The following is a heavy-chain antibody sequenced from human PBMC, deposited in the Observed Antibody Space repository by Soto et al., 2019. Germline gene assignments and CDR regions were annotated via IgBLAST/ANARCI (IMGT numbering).Heavy chain of an antibody. V-gene: IGHV1-69*06. CDR2: IIPIFGTA. CDR3: AKGVVPAAIPVSYYYYGMDV. CDR1: GGTFSCYA. D-gene: IGHD2-2*02. Sequence: ASVKVSCKASGGTFSCYAISWVRQAPGQGLEWMGGIIPIFGTANYAQKFQGRVTITADKSTSTAYMELSSLRSEDTAVYYCAKGVVPAAIPVSYYYYGMDVWGQGTTVTVSS. J-gene: IGHJ6*02.